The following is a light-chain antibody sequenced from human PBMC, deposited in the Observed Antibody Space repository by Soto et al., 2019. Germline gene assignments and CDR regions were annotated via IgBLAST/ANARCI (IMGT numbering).Light chain of an antibody. Sequence: AIRMTQSPSSFSASTGDRVTITCRASQGISSYLAWYQQKPGKAPKLLIYAASTLQSGVPSRFRGSGSGTDFTLTLSCLQSEDFATYYCQQYYSYPWTFGQGPKVEIK. J-gene: IGKJ1*01. V-gene: IGKV1-8*01. CDR1: QGISSY. CDR2: AAS. CDR3: QQYYSYPWT.